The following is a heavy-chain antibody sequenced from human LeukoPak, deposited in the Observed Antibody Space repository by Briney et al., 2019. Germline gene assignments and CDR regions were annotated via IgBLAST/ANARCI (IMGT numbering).Heavy chain of an antibody. J-gene: IGHJ4*02. CDR2: ISSSSSYI. CDR1: GFTFSSYA. CDR3: ARDRAFGGVTDDFDY. Sequence: GGSLRLSCGASGFTFSSYAMSWVRQAPGKGLEWVSSISSSSSYIYYADSVKGRFTISRDNAKNSLYLQMNSLRAEDTAVYYCARDRAFGGVTDDFDYWGQGTLVTVSS. V-gene: IGHV3-21*01. D-gene: IGHD3-16*01.